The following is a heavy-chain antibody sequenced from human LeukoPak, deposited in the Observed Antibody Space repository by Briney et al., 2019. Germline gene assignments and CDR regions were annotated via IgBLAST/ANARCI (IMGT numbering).Heavy chain of an antibody. CDR2: IKQDGSEK. J-gene: IGHJ4*02. D-gene: IGHD6-19*01. CDR1: GFTFSSYW. V-gene: IGHV3-7*01. CDR3: AREATYSSGWYLDY. Sequence: GGSLRLSCAASGFTFSSYWMSWVRQAPEKGLEWVANIKQDGSEKYYVDSVKGRFTISRDNAKNSLYLQMNSLRAEDTAVYYCAREATYSSGWYLDYWGQGTLVTVSS.